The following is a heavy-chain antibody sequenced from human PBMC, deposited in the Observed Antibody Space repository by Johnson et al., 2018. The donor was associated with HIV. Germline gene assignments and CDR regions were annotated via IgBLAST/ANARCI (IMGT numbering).Heavy chain of an antibody. CDR2: ISFAGTKK. Sequence: QVQLVESGGGVVQPGGSLRLSCAASGFSFSSYGMHWVRQAPGKGLEWVAAISFAGTKKNNADSVKGRFTISRENAKNSLYLQMNSLRAGDTAVYYCARGGRGHDAFDIWGQGTMVTVSS. V-gene: IGHV3-33*05. CDR1: GFSFSSYG. CDR3: ARGGRGHDAFDI. J-gene: IGHJ3*02.